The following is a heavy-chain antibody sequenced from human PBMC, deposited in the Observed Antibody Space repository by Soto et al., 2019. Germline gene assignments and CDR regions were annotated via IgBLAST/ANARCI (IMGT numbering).Heavy chain of an antibody. CDR3: ATYYYDSSGWGAFDI. D-gene: IGHD3-22*01. J-gene: IGHJ3*02. V-gene: IGHV4-59*01. CDR1: GGSISSYY. Sequence: SETLSLTCTVSGGSISSYYCSWIRQPPGKGLEWIGYIYYSGSTNYNPSLKSRVTISVDTSKNQFSLKLSSVTAADTAVYYCATYYYDSSGWGAFDIWGQGTMVTVSS. CDR2: IYYSGST.